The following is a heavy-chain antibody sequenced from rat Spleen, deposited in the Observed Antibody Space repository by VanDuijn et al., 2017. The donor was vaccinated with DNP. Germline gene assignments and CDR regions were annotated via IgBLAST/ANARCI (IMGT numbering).Heavy chain of an antibody. Sequence: QVQLQQSGAELANPGSSVKISCKASGYRFTIDYIGWIKQTTGQGLHYIGYINTGSGGFNYNEKFKGKATLTVDKSSNTAFMQLSSLTPDDSAVYYCARGGDGIWFVYWGQGTLVTVSS. J-gene: IGHJ3*01. CDR3: ARGGDGIWFVY. CDR1: GYRFTIDY. V-gene: IGHV1-43*01. CDR2: INTGSGGF. D-gene: IGHD1-1*01.